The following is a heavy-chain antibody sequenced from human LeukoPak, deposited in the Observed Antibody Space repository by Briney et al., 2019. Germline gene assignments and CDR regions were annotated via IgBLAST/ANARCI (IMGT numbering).Heavy chain of an antibody. CDR2: IKQDGSKK. CDR1: GFTFSNYW. J-gene: IGHJ5*02. CDR3: ARASAGMVRLFDP. D-gene: IGHD3-10*01. Sequence: PGGSLRLSCAASGFTFSNYWMSWVRQAPGKGLEWVAYIKQDGSKKYYVDSVKGRFTISRDNAKNSLYLQMNSLRAEDTAVYYCARASAGMVRLFDPWGQGTLVTVSS. V-gene: IGHV3-7*01.